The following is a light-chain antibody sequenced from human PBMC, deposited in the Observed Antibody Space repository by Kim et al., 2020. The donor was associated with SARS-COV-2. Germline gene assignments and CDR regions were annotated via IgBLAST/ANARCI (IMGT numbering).Light chain of an antibody. CDR2: GAS. V-gene: IGKV3-15*01. J-gene: IGKJ4*01. CDR1: QSISGD. CDR3: QQYNNWPLS. Sequence: VSRGERATLSCRASQSISGDLAWYQQKPGQAPRLLIYGASTRATGLPARFSGSGSGTEFTLTISSLQSEDFAVYYCQQYNNWPLSFGGGTKVDIK.